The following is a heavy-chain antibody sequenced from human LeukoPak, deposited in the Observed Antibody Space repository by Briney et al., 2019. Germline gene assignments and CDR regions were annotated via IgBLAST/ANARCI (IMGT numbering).Heavy chain of an antibody. V-gene: IGHV4-34*01. Sequence: SETLSLTCAVYGGSFSGYYWSWIRQPPGKGLEWIGEINHSGTTNYNPSLKSRVTITVDTSKNQFSLKLSSVTAADTAVYYCAGSIEDIVVVPAAPYGGEGTLVTVSS. D-gene: IGHD2-2*01. CDR1: GGSFSGYY. CDR3: AGSIEDIVVVPAAPY. J-gene: IGHJ4*02. CDR2: INHSGTT.